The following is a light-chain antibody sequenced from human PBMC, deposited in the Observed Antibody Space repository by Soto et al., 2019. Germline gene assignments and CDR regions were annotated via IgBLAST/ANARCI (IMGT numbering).Light chain of an antibody. CDR2: DAS. CDR1: QSIGKF. Sequence: EIVLTQSPATLSLSPGERATLSCRASQSIGKFFAWYQQKPGLPPRLLIYDASYRAPGIPARFSGSGSGTDFTLTISSLEPEDFAVYYYQQRTDWSRFTFGPGTKVDIK. CDR3: QQRTDWSRFT. J-gene: IGKJ3*01. V-gene: IGKV3-11*01.